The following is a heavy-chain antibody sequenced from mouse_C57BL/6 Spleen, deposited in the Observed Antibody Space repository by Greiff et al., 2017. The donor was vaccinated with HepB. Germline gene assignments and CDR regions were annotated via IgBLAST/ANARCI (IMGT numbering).Heavy chain of an antibody. Sequence: QVQLQQPGTELVKPGASVKLSCKASGYTFTSYWMHWVKQRPGQGLEWIGNINPSNGGTNYNEKFKSKATLTVDKSSSTAYMQLSSLTSEDSAVYYCARSRYDYDDAFYYAMDYWGQGTSVTVSS. CDR1: GYTFTSYW. CDR3: ARSRYDYDDAFYYAMDY. J-gene: IGHJ4*01. D-gene: IGHD2-4*01. V-gene: IGHV1-53*01. CDR2: INPSNGGT.